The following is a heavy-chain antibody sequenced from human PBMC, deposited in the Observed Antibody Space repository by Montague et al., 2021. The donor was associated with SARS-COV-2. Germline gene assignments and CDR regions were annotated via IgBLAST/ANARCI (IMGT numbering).Heavy chain of an antibody. CDR2: ISYDGSNK. CDR1: GFTFSSYA. D-gene: IGHD3-10*01. J-gene: IGHJ6*02. V-gene: IGHV3-30-3*01. Sequence: SLRLSFSASGFTFSSYAMHWVRQAPGKGLEWVAVISYDGSNKYYADSVKGRFTISRDNSKNTLYLQMNSLRAEDTAVYYCARDREITMVRGAPLYGMDVWGQGPTVTVPS. CDR3: ARDREITMVRGAPLYGMDV.